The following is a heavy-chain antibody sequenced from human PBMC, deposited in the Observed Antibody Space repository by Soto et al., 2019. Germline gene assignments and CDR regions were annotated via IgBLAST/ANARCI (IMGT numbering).Heavy chain of an antibody. CDR1: GFTFSSYA. Sequence: GGSLRLSCAASGFTFSSYAMHWVRQAPGKGLEWVAVISYDGSNKYYADSVKGRFTISRDNSKNTLYLQMNSLRAEDTAVYYCARDRGWLQNYYYYGMDVWGQGTTVTVSS. J-gene: IGHJ6*02. D-gene: IGHD5-12*01. V-gene: IGHV3-30-3*01. CDR2: ISYDGSNK. CDR3: ARDRGWLQNYYYYGMDV.